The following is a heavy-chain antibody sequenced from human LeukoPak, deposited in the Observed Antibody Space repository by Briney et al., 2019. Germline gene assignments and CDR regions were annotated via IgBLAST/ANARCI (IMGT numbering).Heavy chain of an antibody. CDR3: ARARDCSSTSCRATEIYDFWSGYYFYFDY. CDR2: IYTSGST. V-gene: IGHV4-4*07. J-gene: IGHJ4*02. Sequence: NPSETLSLTCSVSGGSISSYYWSWIRQPAGKGLEWIGRIYTSGSTNYNPSLKSRVTMSVDTSKNQFSLKLSSVTAADTAVYYCARARDCSSTSCRATEIYDFWSGYYFYFDYWGQGTLVTVSS. CDR1: GGSISSYY. D-gene: IGHD3-3*01.